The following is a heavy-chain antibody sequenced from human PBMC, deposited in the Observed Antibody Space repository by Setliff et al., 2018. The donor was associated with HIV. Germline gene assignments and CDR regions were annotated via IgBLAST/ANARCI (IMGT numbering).Heavy chain of an antibody. J-gene: IGHJ6*03. CDR3: ARPYSSSSYYYYHMDV. V-gene: IGHV4-61*09. CDR1: GGSVSNGRYY. D-gene: IGHD6-6*01. Sequence: SETLSLTCTVSGGSVSNGRYYWSWIRQTAGKGLEWIGHSYTSGSTDYNPSLKSRVTISVDTSQNQFSLKMSSVTAADTAVYYCARPYSSSSYYYYHMDVWGKGTAVTVSS. CDR2: SYTSGST.